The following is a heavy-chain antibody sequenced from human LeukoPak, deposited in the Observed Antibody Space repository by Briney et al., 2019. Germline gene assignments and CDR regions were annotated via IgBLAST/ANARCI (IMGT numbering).Heavy chain of an antibody. D-gene: IGHD1-1*01. CDR2: VSSAGNT. CDR3: ARHFSTTGGRLSGYWLDP. CDR1: GGSISPYS. J-gene: IGHJ5*02. Sequence: SGTLSLTCTVSGGSISPYSLSWIRQPPGKGLEWIGYVSSAGNTNCNPSLKSRVTISEDASKKQFFLKLSSVTAADTAIYYCARHFSTTGGRLSGYWLDPWGQGTLVTVSS. V-gene: IGHV4-59*08.